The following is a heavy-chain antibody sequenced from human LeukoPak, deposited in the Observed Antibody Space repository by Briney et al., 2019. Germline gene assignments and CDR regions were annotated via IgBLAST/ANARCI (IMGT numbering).Heavy chain of an antibody. CDR2: IYYSGST. CDR1: GGSISSYY. CDR3: ARGRGFGGGSSGWYNNWFDS. V-gene: IGHV4-59*01. D-gene: IGHD6-19*01. Sequence: SETLSLTCTVSGGSISSYYWSWIRQPPGKGLEWIGYIYYSGSTNYNPSLKSRVTISVDTSKNQFSLKLSSVTAADTAVYYCARGRGFGGGSSGWYNNWFDSWGQGTLVTVSS. J-gene: IGHJ5*01.